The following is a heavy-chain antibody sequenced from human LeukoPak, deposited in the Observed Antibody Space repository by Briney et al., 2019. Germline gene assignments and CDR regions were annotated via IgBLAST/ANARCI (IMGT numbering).Heavy chain of an antibody. D-gene: IGHD6-19*01. CDR2: IYARGNT. CDR3: AREGSGWYIDY. CDR1: GGSISSSY. V-gene: IGHV4-4*07. J-gene: IGHJ4*02. Sequence: SETLSLTGTVSGGSISSSYWRWIRQAAGKGLECIGRIYARGNTNYNPSLKSRVTMSVDTSKNPISLKLGSVTAADAAMYYCAREGSGWYIDYWGQGTLVTVSS.